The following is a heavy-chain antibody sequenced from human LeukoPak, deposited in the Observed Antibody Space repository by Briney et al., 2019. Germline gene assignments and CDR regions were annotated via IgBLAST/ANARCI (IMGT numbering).Heavy chain of an antibody. V-gene: IGHV3-13*01. Sequence: GGSLRLSCAASGFTFSIYDMHWARHARGKGLEGVSAIGTGGDTYYPGPGEGRFTISRENAKTSLFLQMNSLSARDAAVYYWVRGGRYDILTGYLPPGYYGMDVWGQGTTVTVSS. CDR1: GFTFSIYD. D-gene: IGHD3-9*01. CDR2: IGTGGDT. CDR3: VRGGRYDILTGYLPPGYYGMDV. J-gene: IGHJ6*02.